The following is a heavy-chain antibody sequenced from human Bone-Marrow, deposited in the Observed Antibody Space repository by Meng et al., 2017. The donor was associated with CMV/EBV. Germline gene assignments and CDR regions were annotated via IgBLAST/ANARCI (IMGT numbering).Heavy chain of an antibody. V-gene: IGHV4-59*12. CDR1: GGSISSYY. D-gene: IGHD3-22*01. CDR3: ARGLVVGLPDY. CDR2: IYYSGST. J-gene: IGHJ4*02. Sequence: GSLRLSCTVSGGSISSYYWSWIRQPPGKGLEWIGYIYYSGSTNYNPSLKSRVTISVDTSKNQFSLKLSSVTAADTAVYYCARGLVVGLPDYWGQGTLVTVSS.